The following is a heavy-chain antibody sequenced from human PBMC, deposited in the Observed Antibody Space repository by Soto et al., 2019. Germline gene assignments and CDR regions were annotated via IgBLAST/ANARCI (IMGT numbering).Heavy chain of an antibody. CDR1: GGTFSSYA. J-gene: IGHJ4*02. CDR2: IIPIFVTA. Sequence: ASVKVSCKASGGTFSSYAISWVRQAPGQGLEWMGGIIPIFVTANYAQKFQGRVTITADKSTSTAYMELSSLRSEDTAVYYCARHPTVTAKYYFDYWGQGTLVTVSS. V-gene: IGHV1-69*06. CDR3: ARHPTVTAKYYFDY. D-gene: IGHD4-17*01.